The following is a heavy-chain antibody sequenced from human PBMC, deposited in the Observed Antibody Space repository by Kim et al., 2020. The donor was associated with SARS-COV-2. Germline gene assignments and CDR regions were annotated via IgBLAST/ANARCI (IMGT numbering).Heavy chain of an antibody. D-gene: IGHD2-15*01. Sequence: YTPSLKSRVTIAVDTPKNQFSLKLSSGTAADTAVYYCARYGGSLGGWFDPWGQGTLVTVSS. J-gene: IGHJ5*02. CDR3: ARYGGSLGGWFDP. V-gene: IGHV4-31*02.